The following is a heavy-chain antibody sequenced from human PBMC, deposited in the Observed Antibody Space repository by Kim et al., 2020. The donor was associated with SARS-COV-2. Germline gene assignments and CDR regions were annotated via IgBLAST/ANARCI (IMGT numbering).Heavy chain of an antibody. CDR3: AKEEDAFDI. J-gene: IGHJ3*02. CDR2: ITYDGSSK. Sequence: GGSLRLSCAASRFSFSKLAMHWVRQAPGKGLEWVAGITYDGSSKFYADSVKGRFTISRDNSQITLSLQMNSLRPEDMGVYYCAKEEDAFDIWGQGTLVTVSS. CDR1: RFSFSKLA. V-gene: IGHV3-30*18.